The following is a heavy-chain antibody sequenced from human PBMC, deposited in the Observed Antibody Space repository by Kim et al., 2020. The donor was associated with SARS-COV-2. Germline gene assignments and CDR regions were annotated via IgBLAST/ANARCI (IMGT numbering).Heavy chain of an antibody. Sequence: GGSLRLSCATSGFTFSSYSMNWVRRAPGRGLEWVAYIRSGGGDTTYYADSVKGRFTILRDNAKNSLHLQMDGLRDEDTALYYCVIDPDALDYWGQGTLVTVSS. D-gene: IGHD2-8*01. CDR3: VIDPDALDY. CDR2: IRSGGGDTT. J-gene: IGHJ4*02. V-gene: IGHV3-48*02. CDR1: GFTFSSYS.